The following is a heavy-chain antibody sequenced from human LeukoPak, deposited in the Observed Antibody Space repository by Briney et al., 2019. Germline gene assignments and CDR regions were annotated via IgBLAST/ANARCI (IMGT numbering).Heavy chain of an antibody. Sequence: PWASVKASCKASGYTFTSYGISWVRQAPGQGLEWMGWISAYNGNTNYAQKLQGRVTMTTDTSTSTAYMELRSLRSDDTAVYYCARDRRLKDTVTTTYYYYYMDVWGKGTTVTVSS. CDR3: ARDRRLKDTVTTTYYYYYMDV. V-gene: IGHV1-18*01. CDR2: ISAYNGNT. CDR1: GYTFTSYG. J-gene: IGHJ6*03. D-gene: IGHD4-11*01.